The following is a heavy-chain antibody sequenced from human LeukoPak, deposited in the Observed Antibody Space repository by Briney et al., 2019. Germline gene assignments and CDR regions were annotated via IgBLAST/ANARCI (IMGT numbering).Heavy chain of an antibody. D-gene: IGHD6-19*01. Sequence: ASVKVSCKASGYTFTGYYMHWVRQAPGQGLEWMGWINPNSGGTNYAQKFQGRVTMTRDTSISTAYMELSRLRSDDTAVYYCARDREESIAVAGTSDYWGQGTLVTVSS. V-gene: IGHV1-2*02. CDR1: GYTFTGYY. CDR3: ARDREESIAVAGTSDY. CDR2: INPNSGGT. J-gene: IGHJ4*02.